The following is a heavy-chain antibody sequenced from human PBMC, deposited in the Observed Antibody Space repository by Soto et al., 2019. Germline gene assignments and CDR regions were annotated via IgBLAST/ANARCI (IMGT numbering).Heavy chain of an antibody. V-gene: IGHV1-18*01. Sequence: QVQLVQSGAEVKNPGASVKVSCKTSGYTFTSNGISWVRQAPGHGLEWMGWISAYNGNTNYAQNFQGRVTMGRDTSTSTAYMELRSLRSDDTPVYYCARDRGSSSWYEFDYWGQGTLVTVSS. CDR2: ISAYNGNT. CDR1: GYTFTSNG. D-gene: IGHD6-13*01. CDR3: ARDRGSSSWYEFDY. J-gene: IGHJ4*02.